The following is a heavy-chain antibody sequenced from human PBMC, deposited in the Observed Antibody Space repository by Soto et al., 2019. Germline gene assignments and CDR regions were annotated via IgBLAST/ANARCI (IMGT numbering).Heavy chain of an antibody. CDR3: ARGPPFYGDYDY. Sequence: ASVKVSCKASGFRFTSSSVQWVRQARGQRLEWIGWITVGTGNTNYAQKFQERVTITRVMSTSTAYMELSNLRSEDTAVYYCARGPPFYGDYDYWGQGTLVTVSS. D-gene: IGHD4-17*01. CDR2: ITVGTGNT. V-gene: IGHV1-58*01. J-gene: IGHJ4*02. CDR1: GFRFTSSS.